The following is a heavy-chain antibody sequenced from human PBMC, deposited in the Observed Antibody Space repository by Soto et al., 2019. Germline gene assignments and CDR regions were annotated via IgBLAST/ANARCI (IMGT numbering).Heavy chain of an antibody. CDR3: ARDEAYYYYMDV. J-gene: IGHJ6*03. Sequence: GGSLRLSCAASGFTFSDYYMSWIRQAPGKGLEWVSYISSSGSTIYYADSVKGRFTISRDNAKNSLYLQINSLRAEDTAVYYCARDEAYYYYMDVWGKGTTVTVSS. V-gene: IGHV3-11*01. CDR2: ISSSGSTI. CDR1: GFTFSDYY.